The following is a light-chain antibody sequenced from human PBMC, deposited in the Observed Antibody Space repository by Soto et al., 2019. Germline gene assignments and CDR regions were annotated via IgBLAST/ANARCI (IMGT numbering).Light chain of an antibody. CDR3: SSYTSSSTPYV. J-gene: IGLJ1*01. Sequence: QSVLTQPASVSGSPGQSITISRTGTSSDVGGYNYVSWYQQHPGKAPKLMIYEVSNRPSGVSNRFSGSKSGNTDSLTISGLQDEDEADYYCSSYTSSSTPYVFGTGIKVTVL. V-gene: IGLV2-14*01. CDR1: SSDVGGYNY. CDR2: EVS.